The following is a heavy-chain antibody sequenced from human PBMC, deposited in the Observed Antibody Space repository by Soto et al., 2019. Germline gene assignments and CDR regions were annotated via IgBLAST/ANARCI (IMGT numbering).Heavy chain of an antibody. CDR2: ISYDGSNK. J-gene: IGHJ1*01. CDR3: ANADRSSH. Sequence: QVQLVESGGGVVQPGRSLRLSCAASGFTFSSYGMHWVRQAPGKGLEWVAVISYDGSNKYYADSVKGRFTISRDNSKNTLYLQMNSLRAEDTAMYYCANADRSSHWGQGTLVTVSS. CDR1: GFTFSSYG. V-gene: IGHV3-30*18.